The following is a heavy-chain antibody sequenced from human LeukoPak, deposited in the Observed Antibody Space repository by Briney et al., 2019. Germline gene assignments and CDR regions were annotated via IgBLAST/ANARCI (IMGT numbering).Heavy chain of an antibody. Sequence: SETLSLTCTVSGGSISSSSYYWGWIRQPPGTGLEWIGSIYYSGSTYYNPSLKSRVTISVDTSKNQFSLKLSSVTAADTAVYYCARGYYYGSGSYPSQKNWFDPWGQGTLVTVSS. CDR1: GGSISSSSYY. CDR2: IYYSGST. J-gene: IGHJ5*02. CDR3: ARGYYYGSGSYPSQKNWFDP. D-gene: IGHD3-10*01. V-gene: IGHV4-39*07.